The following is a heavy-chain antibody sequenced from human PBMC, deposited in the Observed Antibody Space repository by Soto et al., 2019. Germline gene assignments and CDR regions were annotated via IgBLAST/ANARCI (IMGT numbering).Heavy chain of an antibody. CDR3: ARSRSDVPHTGHVDT. CDR2: IYYSGNT. Sequence: PGTLPLTCIVSGDTIRPYYWSWFRQPPGKGLEWIGYIYYSGNTLYNPSLKSRVTISLDTSKSQFSLKLTSVTAADTAVYYCARSRSDVPHTGHVDTWGQGCPVT. D-gene: IGHD2-15*01. CDR1: GDTIRPYY. V-gene: IGHV4-59*01. J-gene: IGHJ5*02.